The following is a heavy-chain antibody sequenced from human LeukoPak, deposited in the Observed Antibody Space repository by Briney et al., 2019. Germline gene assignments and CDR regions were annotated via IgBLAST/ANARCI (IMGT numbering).Heavy chain of an antibody. CDR3: AKDANYLRSSGYLIPIDF. CDR2: ISGNGLGT. J-gene: IGHJ4*02. CDR1: GFTFSRNA. Sequence: GGSLRLSCAASGFTFSRNAMNWVRQAPGKGLEWVASISGNGLGTYYADSVKGRFNISRDNSRNTLYLQMNSLKIEDTAFYYCAKDANYLRSSGYLIPIDFWGQGTLVTVSS. D-gene: IGHD3-22*01. V-gene: IGHV3-23*01.